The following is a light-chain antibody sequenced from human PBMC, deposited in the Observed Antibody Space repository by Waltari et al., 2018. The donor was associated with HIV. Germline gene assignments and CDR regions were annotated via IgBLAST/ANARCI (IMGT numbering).Light chain of an antibody. CDR3: QHYDNSPPIT. Sequence: EIVLTQSPDTLSLSPGARAALSCRASQSVRSDSLAWYQQKPGRSPRLLIYNATTRATDIPDRFIGSVSGTDFTLTISRLEPADFAVYYCQHYDNSPPITFGPGIAVDIK. CDR1: QSVRSDS. CDR2: NAT. V-gene: IGKV3-20*01. J-gene: IGKJ3*01.